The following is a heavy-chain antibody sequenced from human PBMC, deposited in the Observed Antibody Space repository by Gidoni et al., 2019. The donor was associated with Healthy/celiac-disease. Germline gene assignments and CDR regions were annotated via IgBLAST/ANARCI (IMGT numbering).Heavy chain of an antibody. CDR2: IYSGDSDT. D-gene: IGHD6-13*01. Sequence: VQLVQSGAAVKKPGESLKISCKGTGYSFTSYWIGWVRQMPGKGLEWMGIIYSGDSDTRYSPYCQGQVTISADKSISTAYLQWSSLKASDTAMYYCARRPRTRIAEAGNDYWGQGTLVTVSS. CDR3: ARRPRTRIAEAGNDY. CDR1: GYSFTSYW. V-gene: IGHV5-51*01. J-gene: IGHJ4*02.